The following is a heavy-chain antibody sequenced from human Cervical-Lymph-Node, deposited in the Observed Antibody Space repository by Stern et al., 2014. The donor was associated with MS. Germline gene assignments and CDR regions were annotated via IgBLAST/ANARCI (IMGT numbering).Heavy chain of an antibody. Sequence: VQLLESGPGQVRPSETLSLACSVSDDSITTYYWSWIRQPPGKGLEWIGYVHYTGATSYNPSLRSRVTMSLSTSDKKFSLNLRSITAADTALYYCARDSKSFDGFDVWGPGTVVTVS. J-gene: IGHJ3*01. D-gene: IGHD2/OR15-2a*01. CDR3: ARDSKSFDGFDV. V-gene: IGHV4-59*01. CDR1: DDSITTYY. CDR2: VHYTGAT.